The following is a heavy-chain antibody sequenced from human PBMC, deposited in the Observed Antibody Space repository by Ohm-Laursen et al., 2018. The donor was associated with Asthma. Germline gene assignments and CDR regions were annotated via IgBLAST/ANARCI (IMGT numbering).Heavy chain of an antibody. D-gene: IGHD3-22*01. CDR2: IYYSGST. J-gene: IGHJ4*02. CDR1: GASFSTYY. Sequence: TLSLTCTLSGASFSTYYWGWIRQPPGKGLEWIGYIYYSGSTNYNPSLKSRVTISVDTSKNQFSLKLSSVTAADTAVYYCARGSAYYDSSGYYFHWGQGTLVTVSS. CDR3: ARGSAYYDSSGYYFH. V-gene: IGHV4-59*01.